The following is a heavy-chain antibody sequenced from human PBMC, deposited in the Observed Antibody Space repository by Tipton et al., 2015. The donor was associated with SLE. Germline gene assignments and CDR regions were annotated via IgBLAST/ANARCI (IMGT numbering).Heavy chain of an antibody. CDR2: ISGSGSA. J-gene: IGHJ3*01. D-gene: IGHD1-1*01. V-gene: IGHV3-23*01. CDR3: AKYLATSGMSPYAFDV. Sequence: GSLRLSCAASGFSFSNKAFTWVRQTPGKGLEWVSSISGSGSAGYTDYVKGRFTASRDNSRNTLYLQMNSLRAEDTAVYYCAKYLATSGMSPYAFDVWGQGTRVTVSS. CDR1: GFSFSNKA.